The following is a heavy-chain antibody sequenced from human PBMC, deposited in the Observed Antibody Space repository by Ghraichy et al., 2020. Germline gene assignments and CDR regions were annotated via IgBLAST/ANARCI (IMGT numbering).Heavy chain of an antibody. V-gene: IGHV1-46*01. Sequence: ASVKVTCKASGYTFTSYYMHWVRQAPGQGLEWMGIINPSGGSTSYAQKFQGRVTMTRDTSTSTVYMELSSLRSEDTAVYYCARDRIAAAGTVPNFDYWGQGTLVTVSS. J-gene: IGHJ4*02. CDR1: GYTFTSYY. CDR3: ARDRIAAAGTVPNFDY. D-gene: IGHD6-13*01. CDR2: INPSGGST.